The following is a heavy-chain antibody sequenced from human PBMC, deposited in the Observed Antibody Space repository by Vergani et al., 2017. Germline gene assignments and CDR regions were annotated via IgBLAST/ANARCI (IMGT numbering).Heavy chain of an antibody. J-gene: IGHJ4*02. Sequence: QVQLVQSGAEVKKPGASVKVSCKASGYTFTSYGISWVRQAPGQGLEWMGWISAYNGNTNYAQKLQGRVTMTTDTSTSTAYLELRSLRSDDTAVYYCARTTPCCSGGSCPRGHFDYWGQGTLVTVSS. V-gene: IGHV1-18*01. CDR3: ARTTPCCSGGSCPRGHFDY. CDR1: GYTFTSYG. CDR2: ISAYNGNT. D-gene: IGHD2-15*01.